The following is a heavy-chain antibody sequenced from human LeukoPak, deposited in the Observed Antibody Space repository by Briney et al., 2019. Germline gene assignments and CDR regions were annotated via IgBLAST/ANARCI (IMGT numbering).Heavy chain of an antibody. CDR1: GFTFSSYW. Sequence: GGSLRLSCAASGFTFSSYWMHWVRQAPGKGLVWVSRINSDGSSTSYADSVKGRFTISRDNAKNTLYLQMNRLRAEDTAVYYCAREEGYYDSSGYSNWFDPWGQGTLVTVSS. CDR3: AREEGYYDSSGYSNWFDP. D-gene: IGHD3-22*01. CDR2: INSDGSST. V-gene: IGHV3-74*01. J-gene: IGHJ5*02.